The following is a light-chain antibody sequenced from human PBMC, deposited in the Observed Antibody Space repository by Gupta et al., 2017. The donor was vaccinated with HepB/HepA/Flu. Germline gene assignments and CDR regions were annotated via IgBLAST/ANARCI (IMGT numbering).Light chain of an antibody. CDR3: MQSSQGPLT. V-gene: IGKV2-28*01. CDR1: QRLLHSDGYSY. Sequence: MVMTQSAVTLPGNPGELASISCRSSQRLLHSDGYSYLNWFLQKPGHSPHLLISFASNRASGVPDRFSGSGSGTDFTLKISRVEAEDVGVYYCMQSSQGPLTFGGGTKLEIK. J-gene: IGKJ4*01. CDR2: FAS.